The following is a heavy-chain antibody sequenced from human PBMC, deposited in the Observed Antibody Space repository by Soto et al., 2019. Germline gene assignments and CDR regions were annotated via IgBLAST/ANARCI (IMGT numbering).Heavy chain of an antibody. J-gene: IGHJ6*03. Sequence: PSETLSLTCTVSGGSISSSSYYWGWIRQPPGKGLEWIGSIYYSGSTYYNPSLESRVTISVDTSKNQFSLKLSSVTAADTAVYYCARDARLRPDTTASGGFMDVWGKGTTVTVSS. V-gene: IGHV4-39*07. CDR1: GGSISSSSYY. CDR2: IYYSGST. CDR3: ARDARLRPDTTASGGFMDV. D-gene: IGHD6-19*01.